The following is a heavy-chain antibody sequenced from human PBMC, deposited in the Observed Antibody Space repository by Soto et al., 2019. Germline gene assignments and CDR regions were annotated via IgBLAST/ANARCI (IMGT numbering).Heavy chain of an antibody. Sequence: PSETLSLTCTVSGGSISSGGYYWSWIRQHPGKGLEWIGYIYYSGSTYYNPSLKSRVTISVDTSKNQFSLKLSSVTAADTAVYYCARTSRIYFDYWGQGTLVTVSS. CDR2: IYYSGST. J-gene: IGHJ4*02. CDR1: GGSISSGGYY. V-gene: IGHV4-31*03. CDR3: ARTSRIYFDY.